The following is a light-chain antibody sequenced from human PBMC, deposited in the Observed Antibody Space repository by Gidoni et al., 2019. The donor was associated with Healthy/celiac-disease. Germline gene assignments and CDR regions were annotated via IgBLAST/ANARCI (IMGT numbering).Light chain of an antibody. Sequence: IVMNQTPLSLSVTPGQQSSISCKSNQGLLHRDGKTYLYWYLQKPGQPPQLLIYEVSNRFSGVPARFSGSGSGTDFTLKISRVEADDFAVYYCMQSIQLQLTFGGGTKVEIK. J-gene: IGKJ4*01. CDR2: EVS. V-gene: IGKV2D-29*01. CDR3: MQSIQLQLT. CDR1: QGLLHRDGKTY.